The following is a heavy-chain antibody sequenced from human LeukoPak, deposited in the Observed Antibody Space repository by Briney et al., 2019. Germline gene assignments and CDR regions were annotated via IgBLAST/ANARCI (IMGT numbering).Heavy chain of an antibody. J-gene: IGHJ4*02. D-gene: IGHD5-18*01. Sequence: ASVKVSCKASGYTFTGYYMHWVRQAPRQGLEWMGWINPNSGGTNYAQKFQGRVTMTRDTSISTAYMELSRLRSDDTAVYYCARDVDTAMVTTDYWGQGTLVTVSS. V-gene: IGHV1-2*02. CDR1: GYTFTGYY. CDR2: INPNSGGT. CDR3: ARDVDTAMVTTDY.